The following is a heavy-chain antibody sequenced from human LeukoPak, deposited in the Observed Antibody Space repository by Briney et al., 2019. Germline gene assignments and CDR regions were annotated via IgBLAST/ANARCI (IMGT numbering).Heavy chain of an antibody. CDR2: INHSGST. CDR3: ARAAGFGELFGY. D-gene: IGHD3-10*01. V-gene: IGHV4-34*01. CDR1: GGSFSGYY. Sequence: SETLSLTCAVYGGSFSGYYWSWIRQPPGKGLEWIGEINHSGSTNHNPSLKSRVTISVDTSKNQFSLKLSSVTAADTAVYYCARAAGFGELFGYWGQGTLVTVSS. J-gene: IGHJ4*02.